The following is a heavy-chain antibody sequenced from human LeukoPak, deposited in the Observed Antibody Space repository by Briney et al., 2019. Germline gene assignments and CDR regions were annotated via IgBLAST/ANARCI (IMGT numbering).Heavy chain of an antibody. CDR2: IWYDGSNK. D-gene: IGHD3-22*01. V-gene: IGHV3-33*08. CDR3: ARDLAVVPIQWFDY. J-gene: IGHJ4*02. CDR1: GFTFSSYG. Sequence: GGSLRLSCAASGFTFSSYGMHWVRQAPGKGLEWVAVIWYDGSNKYYADSVKGRFTISRDNSKNTLYLQMNSLRAEDTAVYYCARDLAVVPIQWFDYWGQGTLVTVSS.